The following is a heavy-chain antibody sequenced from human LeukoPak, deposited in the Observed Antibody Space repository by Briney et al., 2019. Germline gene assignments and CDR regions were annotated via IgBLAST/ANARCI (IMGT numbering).Heavy chain of an antibody. V-gene: IGHV4-38-2*02. CDR2: IYYSGST. CDR3: ARYHQGFDDY. CDR1: GYSINSGYY. Sequence: SETLSLTCTVSGYSINSGYYWSWIRQPPGKRLEWIGSIYYSGSTYSNPTLKSRLTISVDTSKNQISLNLTSVTAADAAVYYCARYHQGFDDYWGLGTLVTVSS. D-gene: IGHD3-9*01. J-gene: IGHJ4*02.